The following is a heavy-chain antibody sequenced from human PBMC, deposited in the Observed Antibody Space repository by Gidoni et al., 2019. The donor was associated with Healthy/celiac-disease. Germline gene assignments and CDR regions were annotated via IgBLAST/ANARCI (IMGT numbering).Heavy chain of an antibody. CDR2: ISSSSSTI. CDR1: GFTFSSYS. J-gene: IGHJ6*02. V-gene: IGHV3-48*01. D-gene: IGHD1-26*01. Sequence: EVQLVESGGGLVQPGGSLRLSCAASGFTFSSYSMNWVRQAPGKGLEWVSYISSSSSTIYYADSVKGRFTISRDNAKNSLYLQMNSLRAEDTAVYYCARPLGAYYYYGMDVWGQGTTVTVSS. CDR3: ARPLGAYYYYGMDV.